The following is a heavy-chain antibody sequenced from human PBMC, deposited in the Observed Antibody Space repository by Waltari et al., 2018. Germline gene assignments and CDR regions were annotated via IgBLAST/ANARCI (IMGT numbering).Heavy chain of an antibody. CDR2: ISVSDGT. J-gene: IGHJ4*02. Sequence: EVQLLESGGGLVQPGGSLRLPCAAPGLIFTNFAINWVRLSPGTGLQWVSAISVSDGTYYADSVKGRFTVSRDTSKNTVYLQMSDLRGEDTAIYYCATPFYNWYDPLHSWGQGTLVAVSS. CDR3: ATPFYNWYDPLHS. CDR1: GLIFTNFA. V-gene: IGHV3-23*01. D-gene: IGHD1-20*01.